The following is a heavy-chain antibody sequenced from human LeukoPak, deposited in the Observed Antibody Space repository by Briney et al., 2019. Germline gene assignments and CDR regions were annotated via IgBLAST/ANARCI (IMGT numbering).Heavy chain of an antibody. CDR1: GGTFISYA. Sequence: GASVKVSCKASGGTFISYAISWVRQAPGQGLEWMGGIIPIFGTANYAQKFQGRVTITADESTSTAYMELSSPRSEDTAVYYCARSWGYCSSTSCYGNEKYYYYYMDVWGKGTTVTISS. V-gene: IGHV1-69*13. D-gene: IGHD2-2*01. J-gene: IGHJ6*03. CDR3: ARSWGYCSSTSCYGNEKYYYYYMDV. CDR2: IIPIFGTA.